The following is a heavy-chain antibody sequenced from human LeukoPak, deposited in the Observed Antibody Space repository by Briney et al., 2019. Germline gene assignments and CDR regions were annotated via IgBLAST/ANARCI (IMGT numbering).Heavy chain of an antibody. CDR3: AKDHSADGWPTFEY. CDR2: ITKYDGRV. J-gene: IGHJ4*02. Sequence: GGSLRLSCAASGFTFSSYSMNWVRLAPGKGLEWLASITKYDGRVYYADSVRGRFTISRDTSQNELYLQMNSLRADDSAIYFCAKDHSADGWPTFEYWGRGTLVSVSS. CDR1: GFTFSSYS. V-gene: IGHV3-21*04. D-gene: IGHD5-24*01.